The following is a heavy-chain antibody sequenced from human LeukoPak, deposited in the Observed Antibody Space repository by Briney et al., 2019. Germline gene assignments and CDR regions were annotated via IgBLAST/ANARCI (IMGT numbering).Heavy chain of an antibody. D-gene: IGHD6-19*01. CDR2: ISYDGSNK. CDR1: GFTFSSYG. V-gene: IGHV3-30*18. CDR3: AKDRGSSGWYSGY. J-gene: IGHJ4*02. Sequence: GRSLRLSCAASGFTFSSYGMHWVRQAPGKGLEWVAVISYDGSNKHYADSVKGRFTISRDNSKNTLYLQMNSLRAEDTAVYYCAKDRGSSGWYSGYWGQGTLVTVSS.